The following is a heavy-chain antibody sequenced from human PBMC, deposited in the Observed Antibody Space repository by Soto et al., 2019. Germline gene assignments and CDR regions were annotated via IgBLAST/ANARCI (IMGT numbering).Heavy chain of an antibody. CDR2: IYYSGST. D-gene: IGHD2-15*01. CDR1: GGSISSSSYY. J-gene: IGHJ4*02. CDR3: ATLVVVVAAYYFDY. Sequence: PSETLSLTCTVSGGSISSSSYYWGWIRQPPGKGLEWIGSIYYSGSTYYNPSLKSRVTISVDTSKNQFSLKLSSVTAADTAVYYCATLVVVVAAYYFDYWGQGTLVTVSS. V-gene: IGHV4-39*01.